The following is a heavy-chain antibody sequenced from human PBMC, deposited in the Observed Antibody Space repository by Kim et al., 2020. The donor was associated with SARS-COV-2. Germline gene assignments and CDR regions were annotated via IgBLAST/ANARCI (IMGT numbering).Heavy chain of an antibody. J-gene: IGHJ6*02. CDR2: INHSGST. V-gene: IGHV4-34*01. CDR1: GGSFSGYY. CDR3: ARGAGCSSTSCVYGMDV. Sequence: SETLSLTCAVYGGSFSGYYWSWIRQPPGKGLEWIGEINHSGSTNYNPSLKSRVTISVDTSKNQFSLKLSSVTAADTAVYYCARGAGCSSTSCVYGMDVWGQGTTVTVSS. D-gene: IGHD2-2*01.